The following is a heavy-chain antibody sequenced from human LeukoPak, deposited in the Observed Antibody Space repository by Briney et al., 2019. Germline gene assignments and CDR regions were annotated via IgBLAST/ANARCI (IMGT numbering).Heavy chain of an antibody. D-gene: IGHD1-1*01. V-gene: IGHV1-69*01. CDR1: GGTFSSYA. J-gene: IGHJ4*02. Sequence: SVKVSCKASGGTFSSYAISWVRQAPGQGLEWMGGIIPIFGTANYAQKFQGRVTITADESTSTAYMELSSLRSEDTAVYYCARDRYTHNSGPAYFDYRGQGTLVTVSS. CDR2: IIPIFGTA. CDR3: ARDRYTHNSGPAYFDY.